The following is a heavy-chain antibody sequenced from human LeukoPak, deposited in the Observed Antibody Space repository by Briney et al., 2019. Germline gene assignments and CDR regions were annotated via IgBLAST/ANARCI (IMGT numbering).Heavy chain of an antibody. CDR3: AKDLVVVPAAGGGGFDY. CDR2: IRYDGSNK. CDR1: GFTFSSYG. D-gene: IGHD2-2*01. Sequence: SGGSLRLSCAASGFTFSSYGMHWVRQAPGKGLEWVAFIRYDGSNKYYADSVKGRFTISRDNSKNTLYLQMNSLRAEDTAVYYCAKDLVVVPAAGGGGFDYWGQGTLVTVSS. V-gene: IGHV3-30*02. J-gene: IGHJ4*02.